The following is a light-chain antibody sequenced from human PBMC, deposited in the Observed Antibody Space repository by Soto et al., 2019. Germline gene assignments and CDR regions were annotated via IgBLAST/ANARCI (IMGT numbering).Light chain of an antibody. J-gene: IGKJ1*01. CDR2: DAS. V-gene: IGKV3-15*01. CDR3: QQYNNWPWT. Sequence: EIVLTQSPATLSLSPGERATLSCRASQGVSSYLAWYQQKPGQPPRLLIYDASTRATGIPTRFSGSGSGTDFTLTISSLQSEDFAVYYCQQYNNWPWTFGQGTKVDI. CDR1: QGVSSY.